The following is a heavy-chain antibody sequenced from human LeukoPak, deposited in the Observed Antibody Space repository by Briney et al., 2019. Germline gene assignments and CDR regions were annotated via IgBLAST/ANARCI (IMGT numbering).Heavy chain of an antibody. Sequence: PGGSLRLSCAASGFTVSTNYMSWVRQAPGKGLEWVSVIYSGGSTYYADSVKGRFTISRDNSKNTLYLQMNSLRAEDTAVYYCARRLPTARGADYWGQGTLVTVSS. D-gene: IGHD3-10*01. J-gene: IGHJ4*02. CDR2: IYSGGST. V-gene: IGHV3-53*01. CDR3: ARRLPTARGADY. CDR1: GFTVSTNY.